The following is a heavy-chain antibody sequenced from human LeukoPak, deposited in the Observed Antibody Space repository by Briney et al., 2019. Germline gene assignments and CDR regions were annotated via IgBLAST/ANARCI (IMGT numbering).Heavy chain of an antibody. D-gene: IGHD3-3*01. CDR3: ARGDYDFWSGQYYFDY. J-gene: IGHJ4*02. Sequence: SETLSLNCTVCGGSISSYYWSWIRQPPGKGLEGMVYIYFSGSTNYHHSLKSRVTISVDTSKNQFSLKLSSVTAADTAVYYCARGDYDFWSGQYYFDYWGQGTLVTVSS. CDR1: GGSISSYY. CDR2: IYFSGST. V-gene: IGHV4-59*01.